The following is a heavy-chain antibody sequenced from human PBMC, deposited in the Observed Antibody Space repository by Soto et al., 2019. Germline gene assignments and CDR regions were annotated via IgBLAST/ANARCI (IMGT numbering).Heavy chain of an antibody. CDR2: IYYSGST. V-gene: IGHV4-39*01. CDR1: GGSISSSSYY. Sequence: QLQLQESGPGLVKPSETLSLTCTVSGGSISSSSYYWGWIRQPPGKGLEWIGSIYYSGSTYYNPSLKSRVTISVDTSKNQFSLKLSSVTAADTAVYYCARRDRATPFDYRGQGTLVTVSS. D-gene: IGHD5-18*01. CDR3: ARRDRATPFDY. J-gene: IGHJ4*02.